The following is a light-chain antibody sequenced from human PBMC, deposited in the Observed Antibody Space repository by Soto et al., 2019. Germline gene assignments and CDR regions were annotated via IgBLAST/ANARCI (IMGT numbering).Light chain of an antibody. J-gene: IGLJ2*01. CDR1: SSDVGDYNY. CDR2: DVS. V-gene: IGLV2-14*01. Sequence: QSALTQPASVSGSPGQSITISCTGTSSDVGDYNYVSWYQQHPGKAPKFMIYDVSNRPSGVSNRFSGSKSGNTASLTISGLQAEDEADYYCSSYTSNSTHVVFGGGTKVTVL. CDR3: SSYTSNSTHVV.